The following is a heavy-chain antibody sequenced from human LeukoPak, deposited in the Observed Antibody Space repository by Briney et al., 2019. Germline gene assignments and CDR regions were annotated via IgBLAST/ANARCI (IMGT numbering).Heavy chain of an antibody. CDR3: ARGGLLWFGEPPHYFDY. D-gene: IGHD3-10*01. V-gene: IGHV3-7*01. CDR1: GFTFSSYW. J-gene: IGHJ4*02. Sequence: GGSLRLSCAASGFTFSSYWMSWVRRAPGKGLEWVANIKQDGSEKYYVDSVKGRFTISRDNAKNSLYLQMNSLRAEDTAVYYCARGGLLWFGEPPHYFDYWGQGTLVIVSS. CDR2: IKQDGSEK.